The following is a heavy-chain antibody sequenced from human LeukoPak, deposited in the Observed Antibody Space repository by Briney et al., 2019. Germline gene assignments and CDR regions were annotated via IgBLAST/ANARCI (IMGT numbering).Heavy chain of an antibody. CDR3: ARGLMTRTSRYYFDY. J-gene: IGHJ4*02. Sequence: EASVKVSCKASGYTFTGYYMHWVRQAPGQGLEWMGIINPSGGSTSYAQKFQGRVTMTRDMSTSTVYMELSSLRSEDTAVYYCARGLMTRTSRYYFDYWGQGTLVTVSS. CDR1: GYTFTGYY. CDR2: INPSGGST. D-gene: IGHD2-2*01. V-gene: IGHV1-46*01.